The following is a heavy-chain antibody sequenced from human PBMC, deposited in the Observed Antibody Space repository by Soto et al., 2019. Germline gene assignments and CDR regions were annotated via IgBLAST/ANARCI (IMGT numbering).Heavy chain of an antibody. CDR1: GFTFRNYV. CDR2: IRIKGNIYAT. CDR3: TREGLVLPY. Sequence: PGGALRLSCAGSGFTFRNYVMHWVRQDSGKGLEWVGRIRIKGNIYATAYAASVKGTFTISRDDSKNTAYLQMNRLKTEDTAVYYCTREGLVLPYWGDGTIVTLSP. J-gene: IGHJ4*01. D-gene: IGHD2-15*01. V-gene: IGHV3-73*01.